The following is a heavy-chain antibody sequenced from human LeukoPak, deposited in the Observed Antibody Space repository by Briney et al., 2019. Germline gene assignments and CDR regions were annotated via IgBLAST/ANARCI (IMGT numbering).Heavy chain of an antibody. J-gene: IGHJ3*02. CDR3: AKGYSSSWYRDAFDI. D-gene: IGHD6-13*01. CDR1: GFTFSSDA. V-gene: IGHV3-23*01. CDR2: ISGSGGST. Sequence: PGGSLRLSCAASGFTFSSDAMSWVRQAPGKGLEWVSAISGSGGSTYYADSVKGRFTISRDNSKNTLYLQMNSLRAEDTAVYYCAKGYSSSWYRDAFDIWGQGTMVTVSS.